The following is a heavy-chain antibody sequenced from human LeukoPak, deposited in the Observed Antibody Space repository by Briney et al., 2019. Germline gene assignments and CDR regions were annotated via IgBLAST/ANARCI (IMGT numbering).Heavy chain of an antibody. CDR3: ARRTTAMALDY. D-gene: IGHD5-18*01. V-gene: IGHV3-33*01. J-gene: IGHJ4*02. CDR1: GFTFSSYG. Sequence: PGGSLRLSCAASGFTFSSYGMHWVRQAPGKGLEWVAVIWYDGSNKYYADPVKGRFTISRDNSKNTLYLQMNSLRAEDTAVYYCARRTTAMALDYWGQGTLVTVSS. CDR2: IWYDGSNK.